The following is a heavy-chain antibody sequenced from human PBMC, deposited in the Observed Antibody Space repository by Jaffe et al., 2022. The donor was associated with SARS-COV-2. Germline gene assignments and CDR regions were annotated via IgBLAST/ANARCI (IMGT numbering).Heavy chain of an antibody. CDR2: IRSNGFGGTT. Sequence: EVQLVESGGGLVKPGRSLRLSCTTSGFNFGDYAMSWFRQPPGKGLEWVGFIRSNGFGGTTEYAASVKGRFTISRDDSKSIAYLQLNSLKSEDSAVYYCTVLGAYFDWLEDSFDYWGQGTLVAVSS. V-gene: IGHV3-49*05. CDR3: TVLGAYFDWLEDSFDY. CDR1: GFNFGDYA. J-gene: IGHJ4*02. D-gene: IGHD3-9*01.